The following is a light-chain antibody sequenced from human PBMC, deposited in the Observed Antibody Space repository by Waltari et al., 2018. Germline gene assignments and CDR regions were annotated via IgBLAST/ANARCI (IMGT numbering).Light chain of an antibody. V-gene: IGKV2-30*02. CDR1: QSLVHSHGHTH. CDR2: RVS. Sequence: VALTQSPLPLPGTPRQAASISSNSRQSLVHSHGHTHLNWFQQRPGQSPRRLIYRVSNRDSGVPDRFSGSGSGTDFTLKISRVEAEDVGVYYCMQGTHWPYTFGQGTKLDIK. CDR3: MQGTHWPYT. J-gene: IGKJ2*01.